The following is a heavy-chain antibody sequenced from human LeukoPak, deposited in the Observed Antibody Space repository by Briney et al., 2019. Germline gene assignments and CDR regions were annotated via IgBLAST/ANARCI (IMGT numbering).Heavy chain of an antibody. J-gene: IGHJ4*02. CDR2: IYYSGST. CDR1: GGSVSSSSYY. CDR3: ASKAVAGTTYYFDY. Sequence: KPSETLSLTCTVSGGSVSSSSYYWGWIRQPPGKGLEWIGSIYYSGSTYYNPSLKSRVTISVDTSKNQFSLKLSSVTVADTAVYYCASKAVAGTTYYFDYWGQGTLVTVSS. D-gene: IGHD6-19*01. V-gene: IGHV4-39*01.